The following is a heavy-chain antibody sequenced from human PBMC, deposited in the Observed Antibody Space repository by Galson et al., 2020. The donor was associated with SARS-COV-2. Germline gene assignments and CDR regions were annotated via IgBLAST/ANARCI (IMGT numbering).Heavy chain of an antibody. V-gene: IGHV4-4*08. Sequence: ASETLSLTCTVSGDSISNYFWSWIRQPPGKGLEWLGYISNRGSTNYNPSLKSRVTIFLDTSKNQLSLKLSSVTAADTAVYYCARDRSGTYYVWDYWGQGTLVTVS. CDR3: ARDRSGTYYVWDY. CDR2: ISNRGST. CDR1: GDSISNYF. D-gene: IGHD1-26*01. J-gene: IGHJ4*02.